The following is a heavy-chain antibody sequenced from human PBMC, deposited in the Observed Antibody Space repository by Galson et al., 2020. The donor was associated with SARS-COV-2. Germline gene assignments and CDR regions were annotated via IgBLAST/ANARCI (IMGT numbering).Heavy chain of an antibody. CDR1: GGSIRSYY. Sequence: SETLSLTCNVSGGSIRSYYWSWIRQPPGKGLEWIGNIYYTGSTKYNPSLKSRGTISVDTSKNQFSLRLSFVTAADTAVYYCARDTPNYGMDVWGQGTTVTVSS. D-gene: IGHD5-18*01. CDR2: IYYTGST. V-gene: IGHV4-59*08. J-gene: IGHJ6*02. CDR3: ARDTPNYGMDV.